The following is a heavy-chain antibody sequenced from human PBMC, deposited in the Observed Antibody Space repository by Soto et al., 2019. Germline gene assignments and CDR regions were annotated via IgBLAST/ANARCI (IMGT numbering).Heavy chain of an antibody. Sequence: QVQLVQSGDEVKKPGASVKVSCKASGYIFVNYGIAWVRQAPGQGLEWMGWISPYTGNTHSASKVQGRLTMTTDTXTSTAYXXXXXXTSDXXAXYXCVXVDNYVTPTPQDVWGQGTTVTVSS. J-gene: IGHJ6*02. CDR3: VXVDNYVTPTPQDV. CDR1: GYIFVNYG. D-gene: IGHD3-16*01. V-gene: IGHV1-18*01. CDR2: ISPYTGNT.